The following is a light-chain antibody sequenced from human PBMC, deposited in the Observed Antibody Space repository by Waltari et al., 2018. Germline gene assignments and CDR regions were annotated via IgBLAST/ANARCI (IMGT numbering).Light chain of an antibody. CDR3: QNYVRLPAT. Sequence: EIVLTQSPGTLSLSPGERATLACRASPSVGRSLAWYQHKPGQAPRLLIYDASRRATGIPDRFSGSGSGTDFSLTISRLEPEDFAVYYCQNYVRLPATFGQGTKVEI. J-gene: IGKJ1*01. V-gene: IGKV3-20*01. CDR1: PSVGRS. CDR2: DAS.